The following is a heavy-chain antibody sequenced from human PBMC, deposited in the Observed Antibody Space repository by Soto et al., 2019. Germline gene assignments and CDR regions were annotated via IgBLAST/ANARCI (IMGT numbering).Heavy chain of an antibody. D-gene: IGHD3-10*01. CDR3: GRWEAPMVRDERYNWFDP. V-gene: IGHV4-30-4*01. CDR2: IYYSGST. J-gene: IGHJ5*02. CDR1: GGSISSGDYY. Sequence: PSETLSLTCTVSGGSISSGDYYWSWIRQPPGKGLEWIGYIYYSGSTYYNPSLKSRVTISVDTSKNQFSLKLSSVTAADTAVYYFGRWEAPMVRDERYNWFDPWGQGTLVTVSS.